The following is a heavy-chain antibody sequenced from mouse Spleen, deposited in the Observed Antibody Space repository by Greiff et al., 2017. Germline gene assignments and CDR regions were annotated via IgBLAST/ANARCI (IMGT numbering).Heavy chain of an antibody. CDR2: IWSGGST. J-gene: IGHJ3*01. V-gene: IGHV2-4-1*01. CDR1: GFSLTSYG. D-gene: IGHD1-1*01. CDR3: ARNSGYYGSSYLAWFAY. Sequence: QVQLQQSGPGLVQPSQSLSITCTVSGFSLTSYGVHWVRQSPGKGLEWLGVIWSGGSTDYNAAFISRLSISKDNSKSQVFFKMNSLQADDTAIYYCARNSGYYGSSYLAWFAYWGQGTLVTVSA.